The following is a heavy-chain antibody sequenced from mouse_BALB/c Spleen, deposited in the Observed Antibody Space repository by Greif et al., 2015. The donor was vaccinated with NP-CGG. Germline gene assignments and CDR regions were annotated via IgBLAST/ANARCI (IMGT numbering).Heavy chain of an antibody. CDR2: IWAGGST. V-gene: IGHV2-9*02. CDR1: GFSLTSCG. Sequence: QVQLQQSGPGLVAPSQSLSITCTVSGFSLTSCGVHWVRQPPGKGLEWLGAIWAGGSTNYNSALMSRLSISKDNSKSQVLLKMNSLQTEDTAMSDCAGDGSDWGQGTPLTVSS. CDR3: AGDGSD. J-gene: IGHJ2*01.